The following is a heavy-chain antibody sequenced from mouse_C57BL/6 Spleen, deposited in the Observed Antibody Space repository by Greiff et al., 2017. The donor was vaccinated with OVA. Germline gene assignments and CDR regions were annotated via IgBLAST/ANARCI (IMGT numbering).Heavy chain of an antibody. J-gene: IGHJ2*01. CDR1: GYTFTSYW. Sequence: QVQLQQPGAELVKPGASVKMSCKASGYTFTSYWITWVKQRPGQGLEWIGDIYPGSGSTNYNEKFKSKATLTVDTSSSTAYMQLSSLTSEDSAVYYCARGYYDHDEGYFDYWGQGTTLTVSS. D-gene: IGHD2-4*01. CDR2: IYPGSGST. CDR3: ARGYYDHDEGYFDY. V-gene: IGHV1-55*01.